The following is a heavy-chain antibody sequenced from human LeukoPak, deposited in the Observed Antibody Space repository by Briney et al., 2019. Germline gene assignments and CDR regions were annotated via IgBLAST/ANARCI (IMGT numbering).Heavy chain of an antibody. J-gene: IGHJ6*03. Sequence: SETLSLTCIVSGYSISSGYYWGWIRPPPGKGLEWIGSIYHSGSTYYNPSLKSRVTISVDTSKNQFSLKLSSVTAADTAVYYCARTGYSSSWYLGYYYMDVWGKGTTVTVSS. CDR1: GYSISSGYY. CDR2: IYHSGST. CDR3: ARTGYSSSWYLGYYYMDV. V-gene: IGHV4-38-2*02. D-gene: IGHD6-13*01.